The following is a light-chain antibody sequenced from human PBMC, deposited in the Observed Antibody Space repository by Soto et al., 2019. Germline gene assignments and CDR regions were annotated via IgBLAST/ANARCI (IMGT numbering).Light chain of an antibody. V-gene: IGKV1-33*01. CDR2: DAS. J-gene: IGKJ2*01. Sequence: DIYMAQSPSSLSASVGDRVTITCQASEDITNYLNWYQQKPGKAPKLLIYDASSLETGVPLRFTGGGSGTNFTFTISGLQPEDIASYSCQQYGNLPLTFGQGTMVEFK. CDR1: EDITNY. CDR3: QQYGNLPLT.